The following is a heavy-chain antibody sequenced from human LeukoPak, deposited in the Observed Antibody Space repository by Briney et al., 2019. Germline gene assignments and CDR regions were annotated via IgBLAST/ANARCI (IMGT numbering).Heavy chain of an antibody. Sequence: GGSLRLSCAASGFTFSSYAMSWVRQAPGKGLEWVAVISYDGSNKYYADSVKGRFTISRDNSKNTLYLQMNSLRAEDTAVYYCAKPSSPTVYYDSSGYGSYYFDYWGQGTLVTVSS. D-gene: IGHD3-22*01. J-gene: IGHJ4*02. V-gene: IGHV3-30*18. CDR3: AKPSSPTVYYDSSGYGSYYFDY. CDR2: ISYDGSNK. CDR1: GFTFSSYA.